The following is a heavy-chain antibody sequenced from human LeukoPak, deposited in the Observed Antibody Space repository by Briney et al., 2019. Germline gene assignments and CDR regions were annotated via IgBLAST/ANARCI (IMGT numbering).Heavy chain of an antibody. D-gene: IGHD3-10*01. CDR3: ARGMMRSYGSGSYRAFDI. CDR1: GYTFTSYD. CDR2: MNPNSGNT. V-gene: IGHV1-8*01. Sequence: ASVKVSCKASGYTFTSYDINWVRQATGQGLEWMGWMNPNSGNTGYAQKFQGRVTMTRYTSISTAYMELSSLRSEDTAVYYCARGMMRSYGSGSYRAFDIWGQGTMVTVSS. J-gene: IGHJ3*02.